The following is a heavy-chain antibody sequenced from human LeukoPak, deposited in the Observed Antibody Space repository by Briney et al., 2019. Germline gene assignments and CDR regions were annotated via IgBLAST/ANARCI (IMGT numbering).Heavy chain of an antibody. Sequence: SETLSLTCTVSGGSISGYYWSWIRQPPGKGLEWIGYIYYSGTTDYNPSLKSRLTISVDTSKNQFSLNLSSMTTADTAVYYCARGGGGYAADYWGQGTLVIVPP. CDR2: IYYSGTT. D-gene: IGHD5-12*01. CDR3: ARGGGGYAADY. V-gene: IGHV4-59*01. CDR1: GGSISGYY. J-gene: IGHJ4*02.